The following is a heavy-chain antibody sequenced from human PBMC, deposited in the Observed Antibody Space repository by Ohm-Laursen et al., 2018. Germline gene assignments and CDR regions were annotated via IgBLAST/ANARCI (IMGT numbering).Heavy chain of an antibody. J-gene: IGHJ6*02. V-gene: IGHV4-61*01. Sequence: PSQTLSLTCTVSGGSVSSGSYYWSWIRQPPGKGLEWIGYIYYSGSTNYNPSLKSRVTISVDTSKNQFSLKLSSVTAADTAVYYCASLGSTHSDYYYGMDVWGQGTTVTVSS. CDR2: IYYSGST. CDR1: GGSVSSGSYY. D-gene: IGHD2-2*01. CDR3: ASLGSTHSDYYYGMDV.